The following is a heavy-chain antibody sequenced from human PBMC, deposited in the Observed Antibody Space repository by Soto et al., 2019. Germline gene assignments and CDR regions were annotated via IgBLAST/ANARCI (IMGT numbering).Heavy chain of an antibody. J-gene: IGHJ4*02. CDR3: ARGSHSSFDY. Sequence: SQTLSLTCVISGDSLSTNGVAWNWIRQSPSRGLEWLGRAYYRSSWYNDYATSVKSRITINLDTSKNQFSLQLDSVTPEDTAVYFCARGSHSSFDYWGQGTVVTVPQ. V-gene: IGHV6-1*01. CDR2: AYYRSSWYN. CDR1: GDSLSTNGVA. D-gene: IGHD6-19*01.